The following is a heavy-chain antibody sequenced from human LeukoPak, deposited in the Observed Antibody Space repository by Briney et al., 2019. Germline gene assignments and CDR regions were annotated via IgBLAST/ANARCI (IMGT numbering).Heavy chain of an antibody. Sequence: GGSLRLSCAASAFTFSSFGMHWVRQAPGQGLEWVAVISFDGSNQYYADSVKGRFTIYRDNFKNTVYLQMNSLRAEETAVYYCAKSHPPTVTTEEGEYLQHWGQGTLVTVSS. V-gene: IGHV3-30*18. CDR3: AKSHPPTVTTEEGEYLQH. J-gene: IGHJ1*01. CDR2: ISFDGSNQ. CDR1: AFTFSSFG. D-gene: IGHD4-17*01.